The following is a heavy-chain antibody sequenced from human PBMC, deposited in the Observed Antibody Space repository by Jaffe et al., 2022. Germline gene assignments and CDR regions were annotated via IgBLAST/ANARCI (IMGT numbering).Heavy chain of an antibody. V-gene: IGHV4-59*01. CDR3: ASFSRVAVPGTSYYYHYMDV. J-gene: IGHJ6*03. Sequence: QVQLQESGPGLVKPSETLSLTCTVSGGSISSYYWSWVRQPPGKGLEWIGYVYYSGSTNYNPSLKSRVTISVDTSKNQFSLKLSSVTAADTAVYYCASFSRVAVPGTSYYYHYMDVWGKGTTATVSS. CDR1: GGSISSYY. CDR2: VYYSGST. D-gene: IGHD6-13*01.